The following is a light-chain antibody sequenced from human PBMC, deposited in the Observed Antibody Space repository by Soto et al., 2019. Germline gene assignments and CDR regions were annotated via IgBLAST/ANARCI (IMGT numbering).Light chain of an antibody. J-gene: IGKJ5*01. CDR1: QGISSY. CDR2: AAS. CDR3: QQLNSYPRP. Sequence: IQLTQSPSSLSASVGDRVTITCRASQGISSYLAWYQQKPGKAPKLLIYAASTLQSGVPSRFDGSGSGTDFTRTISSLQTEYVATYYFQQLNSYPRPFGQGTRLEIQ. V-gene: IGKV1-9*01.